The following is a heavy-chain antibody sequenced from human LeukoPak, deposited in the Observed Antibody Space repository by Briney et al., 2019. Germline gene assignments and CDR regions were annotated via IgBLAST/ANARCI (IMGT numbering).Heavy chain of an antibody. Sequence: GGSLRLSCAASGFTFSSYGMHWVRQAPGKGLEWVAFIRYGGSNKYYADSVKGRFTISRDNSKNTLYLQMNSLRAEDTAVYYCARGGDIVVVPAAIEAYYYYMDVWGKGTTVTVPS. CDR3: ARGGDIVVVPAAIEAYYYYMDV. J-gene: IGHJ6*03. V-gene: IGHV3-30*02. CDR1: GFTFSSYG. CDR2: IRYGGSNK. D-gene: IGHD2-2*01.